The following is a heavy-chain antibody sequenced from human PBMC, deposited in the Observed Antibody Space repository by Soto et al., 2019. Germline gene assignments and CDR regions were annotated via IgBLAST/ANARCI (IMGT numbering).Heavy chain of an antibody. CDR3: AREDVLLWFGELGPLDY. CDR1: GFTFSSYG. V-gene: IGHV3-33*01. CDR2: IWYDGSNK. Sequence: PGGSLRLSCAASGFTFSSYGMHWVRQAPGKGLEWVAVIWYDGSNKYYADSVKGRFTISRDNSKNTLYLQMNSLRAEDTAVYYCAREDVLLWFGELGPLDYWGQGT. D-gene: IGHD3-10*01. J-gene: IGHJ4*02.